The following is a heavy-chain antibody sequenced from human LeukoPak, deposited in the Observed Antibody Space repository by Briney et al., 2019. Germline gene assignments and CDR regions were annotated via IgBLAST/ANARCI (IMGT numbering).Heavy chain of an antibody. J-gene: IGHJ4*02. CDR2: ISGSGGST. Sequence: GGSLTLSCAASGFTFSSYAMSWVRQAPGKGLEWVSAISGSGGSTYYADSVKGRFTISRDNSKNTLYLQMNSLRAEDTAVYYCAKAQDILTGYFDYWGQGTLVTVSS. CDR1: GFTFSSYA. D-gene: IGHD3-9*01. V-gene: IGHV3-23*01. CDR3: AKAQDILTGYFDY.